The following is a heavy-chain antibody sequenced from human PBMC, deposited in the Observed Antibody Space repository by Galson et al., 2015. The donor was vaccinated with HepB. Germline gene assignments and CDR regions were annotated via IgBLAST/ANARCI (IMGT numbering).Heavy chain of an antibody. CDR3: ARGYCSGGSCYPSYGMDV. Sequence: QSGAEVKKPGESLKISCKGSGYSFTSYWIGWVRQMPGKGLEWMGIIYPGDPDTRYSPSFQGQVTISADKSISTAYLQWSSLKASDTAMYYCARGYCSGGSCYPSYGMDVWGQGTTVTVSS. V-gene: IGHV5-51*01. CDR2: IYPGDPDT. CDR1: GYSFTSYW. J-gene: IGHJ6*02. D-gene: IGHD2-15*01.